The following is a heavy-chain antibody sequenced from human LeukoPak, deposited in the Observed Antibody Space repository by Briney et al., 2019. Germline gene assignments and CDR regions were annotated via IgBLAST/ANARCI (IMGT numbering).Heavy chain of an antibody. Sequence: SETLSLTCKVSGYSIGRDYYWAWLRQPPGKGLEWIWSIFHTGRTGYKPSYESPITISMDTSKNEFFLRLNSVTAADTAVYFCARDGGYPTTDEGFDPWGLGTLVTVSS. CDR3: ARDGGYPTTDEGFDP. J-gene: IGHJ5*02. CDR1: GYSIGRDYY. CDR2: IFHTGRT. D-gene: IGHD5-12*01. V-gene: IGHV4-38-2*02.